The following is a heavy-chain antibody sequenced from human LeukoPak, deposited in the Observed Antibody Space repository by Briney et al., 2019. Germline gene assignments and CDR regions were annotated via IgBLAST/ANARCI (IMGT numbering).Heavy chain of an antibody. V-gene: IGHV4-4*07. CDR3: ARDLPTLGAPFDY. CDR1: GGSISSDY. D-gene: IGHD3-16*01. Sequence: SETLSLTCTVSGGSISSDYWNWLRQPAGKELEWIGRIHSSGSTTYNPSLESRVTMSVDTSKNQFSLKVTSVTAADTALYYCARDLPTLGAPFDYWGPGTLVTVSS. J-gene: IGHJ4*02. CDR2: IHSSGST.